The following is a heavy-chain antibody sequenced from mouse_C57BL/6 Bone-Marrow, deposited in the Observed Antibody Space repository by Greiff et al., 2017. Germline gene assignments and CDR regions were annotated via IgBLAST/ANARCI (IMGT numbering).Heavy chain of an antibody. CDR2: IYPSDSET. V-gene: IGHV1-61*01. D-gene: IGHD1-1*01. CDR3: ARGIYYYGSSYFYFDY. CDR1: GYTFTSYW. Sequence: QVQLKQPGAELVRPGSSVKLSCKASGYTFTSYWMDWVKQRPGQGLEWIGNIYPSDSETHYNQKFKDKATLTVDKSSSTAYMQLSSLTSEDSAVYYCARGIYYYGSSYFYFDYWGQGTTLTGSS. J-gene: IGHJ2*01.